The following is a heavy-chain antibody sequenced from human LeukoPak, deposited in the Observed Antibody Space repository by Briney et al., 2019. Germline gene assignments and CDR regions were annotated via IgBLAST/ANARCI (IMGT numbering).Heavy chain of an antibody. J-gene: IGHJ4*02. D-gene: IGHD6-6*01. Sequence: GGSLRLSCAASGFPFSGDWMTWVRQAPGKGLQWVASIKGDGRGKYYVDSVKGRFTVSRDNAKNTLYLQVNNLRAEDTAVYYCARGPNSNWSGLDFWGQGTLLTVSS. CDR1: GFPFSGDW. V-gene: IGHV3-7*01. CDR3: ARGPNSNWSGLDF. CDR2: IKGDGRGK.